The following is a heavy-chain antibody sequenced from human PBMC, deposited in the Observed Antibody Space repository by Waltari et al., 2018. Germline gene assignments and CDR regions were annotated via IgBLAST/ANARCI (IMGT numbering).Heavy chain of an antibody. Sequence: QLQLQESGPGLVKPSETLSLTCTVSGGSISSSSYYWGWIRQPPGKGLEWIGSIYYSGSTYYNPSLNSRVTISVDTSKNQFSLKLSSVTAADTAVYYCAITLEFGEFDYWGQGTLVTVSS. CDR1: GGSISSSSYY. D-gene: IGHD3-10*01. J-gene: IGHJ4*02. CDR3: AITLEFGEFDY. CDR2: IYYSGST. V-gene: IGHV4-39*01.